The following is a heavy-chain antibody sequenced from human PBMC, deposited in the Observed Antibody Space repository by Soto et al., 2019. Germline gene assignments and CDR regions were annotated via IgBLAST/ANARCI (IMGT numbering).Heavy chain of an antibody. J-gene: IGHJ4*02. CDR1: GGSFSGYY. D-gene: IGHD3-9*01. V-gene: IGHV4-34*01. CDR3: ARGGLRYFDWLLRAYFDY. Sequence: QVQLQQWGAGLLKPSETLSLTCAVYGGSFSGYYWSWIRQPPGKGLEWSGEINHSGSTNYNPSLKSRVTISVDTSKNQFSLKLSSVTAADTAVYYCARGGLRYFDWLLRAYFDYWGQGTLVTVSS. CDR2: INHSGST.